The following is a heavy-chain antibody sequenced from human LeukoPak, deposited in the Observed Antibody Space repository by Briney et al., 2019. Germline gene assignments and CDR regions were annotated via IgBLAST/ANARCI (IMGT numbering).Heavy chain of an antibody. CDR1: GGSFSGYY. CDR2: INHSGST. J-gene: IGHJ4*02. D-gene: IGHD2-15*01. CDR3: AGGDVVVVAATTGGDYFDY. V-gene: IGHV4-34*01. Sequence: SETLSLTCAVYGGSFSGYYWSWIRQPPGKGLEWIGEINHSGSTNYNPSLKSRVTISVDTSKNQFSLKLSSVTAADTAVYYCAGGDVVVVAATTGGDYFDYWGQGTLVTVSS.